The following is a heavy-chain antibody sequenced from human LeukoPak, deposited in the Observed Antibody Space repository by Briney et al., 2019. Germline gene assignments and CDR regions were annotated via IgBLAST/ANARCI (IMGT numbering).Heavy chain of an antibody. CDR2: IYYSGST. Sequence: SETLSLTCTVSGGSISSYYWSWIRQPPGKGLEWIGYIYYSGSTNYNPSLKSRVTISVDTSKNQFSLKLSSVTAADTAVYYCARGGSVVVPAARDYWYFDLWGRGTLVTVSS. D-gene: IGHD2-2*01. J-gene: IGHJ2*01. CDR3: ARGGSVVVPAARDYWYFDL. CDR1: GGSISSYY. V-gene: IGHV4-59*12.